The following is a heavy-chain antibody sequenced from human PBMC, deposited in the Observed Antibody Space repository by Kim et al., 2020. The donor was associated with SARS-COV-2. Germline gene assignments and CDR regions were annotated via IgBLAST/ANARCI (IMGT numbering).Heavy chain of an antibody. V-gene: IGHV1-3*01. J-gene: IGHJ1*01. Sequence: ASVKVSCKASGYTFTSYAMHWVRQAPGQRLEWMGWINAGNGNTKYSQKFQGRVTITRDTSASTAYMELSSLRSEDTAVYYCARPVNYDFWSDFQHWGQGTLVTVSS. CDR3: ARPVNYDFWSDFQH. D-gene: IGHD3-3*01. CDR2: INAGNGNT. CDR1: GYTFTSYA.